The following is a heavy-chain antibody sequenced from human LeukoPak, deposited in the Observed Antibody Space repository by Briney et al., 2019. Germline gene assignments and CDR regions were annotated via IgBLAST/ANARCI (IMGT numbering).Heavy chain of an antibody. J-gene: IGHJ4*02. CDR2: IYHSGST. Sequence: SETLSLTCTVSGGSISSGGYYWSWIRQPPGKGLEWIGYIYHSGSTYYNPSLKSRVTISVDTSKNQFSLKLSSVTAADTAVYYCARDLVMVRGDFDYWGQGTLVTVSS. D-gene: IGHD3-10*01. CDR1: GGSISSGGYY. V-gene: IGHV4-30-2*01. CDR3: ARDLVMVRGDFDY.